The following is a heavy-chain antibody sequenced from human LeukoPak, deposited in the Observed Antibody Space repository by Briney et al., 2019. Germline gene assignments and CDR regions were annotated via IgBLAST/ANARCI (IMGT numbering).Heavy chain of an antibody. J-gene: IGHJ6*02. V-gene: IGHV3-21*01. CDR1: GFTFSRYT. CDR3: GLDYSYTTGMDS. CDR2: ISSSSSYI. D-gene: IGHD2-15*01. Sequence: GGPLRLSCTASGFTFSRYTMNWVRQAPGEGLEWVSSISSSSSYIYYADSVKGRFTISRDNAKNSLYLQMNSLRPEDTAVYYCGLDYSYTTGMDSWGQGTTVTVSS.